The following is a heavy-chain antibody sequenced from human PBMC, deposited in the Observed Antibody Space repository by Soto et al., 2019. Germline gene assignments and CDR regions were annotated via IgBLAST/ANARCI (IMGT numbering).Heavy chain of an antibody. V-gene: IGHV3-30*18. CDR3: AKDLTLLRYFDWQNYYYYGMDV. CDR1: GFTFSSYG. CDR2: ISYDGSNK. J-gene: IGHJ6*02. Sequence: GGSLRLSCAASGFTFSSYGMHWVRQAPSKGLEWVAVISYDGSNKYYADSVKGRFTISRDNSKNTLYLQMNSLRAEDTAVYYCAKDLTLLRYFDWQNYYYYGMDVWGQGTKVTVSS. D-gene: IGHD3-9*01.